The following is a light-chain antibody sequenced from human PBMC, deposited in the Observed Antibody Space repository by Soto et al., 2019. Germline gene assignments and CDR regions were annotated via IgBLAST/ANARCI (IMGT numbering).Light chain of an antibody. CDR3: SSRTNSNTLI. CDR2: EVS. V-gene: IGLV2-18*02. Sequence: QSALTQPPSVSGSPGQSVTISCTGTSSDVGSYNRVSWYQQPPGTAPKLMIYEVSNRPSGVPDRFSGSKSGNTASLTISGLQAEDEADYYCSSRTNSNTLIFGGGTKVTVL. CDR1: SSDVGSYNR. J-gene: IGLJ2*01.